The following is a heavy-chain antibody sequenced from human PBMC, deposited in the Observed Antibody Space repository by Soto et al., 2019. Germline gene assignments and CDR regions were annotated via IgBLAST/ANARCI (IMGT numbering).Heavy chain of an antibody. CDR2: ISGSGGST. V-gene: IGHV3-23*01. D-gene: IGHD1-26*01. CDR1: GFTFSSYA. J-gene: IGHJ5*02. CDR3: AKDEALGGSYSPWFDP. Sequence: PGGSLRLSCAASGFTFSSYAMSWVRQAPGKGLEWVSAISGSGGSTYYADSVKGRFTISRDNSKNTLYLQMNSLRAEDTAVYYCAKDEALGGSYSPWFDPWGQGTLVTVSS.